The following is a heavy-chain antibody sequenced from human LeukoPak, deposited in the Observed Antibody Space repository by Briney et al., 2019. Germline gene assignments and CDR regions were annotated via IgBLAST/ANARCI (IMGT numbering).Heavy chain of an antibody. V-gene: IGHV3-21*01. CDR3: ARDRSGFSYYYYYGMDV. D-gene: IGHD3-22*01. Sequence: PGGSLRLSCAASGFTFSSCSMNWVRQAPGKGLEWVSSISSSSSYIYYADSVKGRFTISRDNAKNSLYLQMNSLRAEDTAVYYCARDRSGFSYYYYYGMDVWGQGTTVTVSS. CDR2: ISSSSSYI. CDR1: GFTFSSCS. J-gene: IGHJ6*02.